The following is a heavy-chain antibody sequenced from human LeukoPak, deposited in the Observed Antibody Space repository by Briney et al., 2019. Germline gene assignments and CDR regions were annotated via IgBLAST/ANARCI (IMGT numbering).Heavy chain of an antibody. D-gene: IGHD2/OR15-2a*01. CDR3: ARPTSKLGSFDY. Sequence: SETLSLTCAVYGGSFSGYYWSWIRQPPGKGLEWIGEINHSGSTNYNPSLKSRITISVDTSKNQFSLKMRSVTAADTAVYYCARPTSKLGSFDYWGQGTLVTVSS. CDR2: INHSGST. V-gene: IGHV4-34*01. CDR1: GGSFSGYY. J-gene: IGHJ4*02.